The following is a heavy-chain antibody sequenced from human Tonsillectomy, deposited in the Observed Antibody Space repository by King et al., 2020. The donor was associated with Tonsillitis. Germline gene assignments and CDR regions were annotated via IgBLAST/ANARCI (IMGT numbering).Heavy chain of an antibody. CDR2: IWNDGKNK. CDR1: AFTFSSYG. J-gene: IGHJ4*02. Sequence: QVQLVESGGGVVQPGRSLRLSCATSAFTFSSYGMHWVRQAPGKGLEWVAVIWNDGKNKWYPDSVKGRLTISRDDSKNTLYLQMDSLRAEDTAVYYCARSITGSTRGIDYWGQGTLVTVSS. V-gene: IGHV3-33*01. CDR3: ARSITGSTRGIDY. D-gene: IGHD1-20*01.